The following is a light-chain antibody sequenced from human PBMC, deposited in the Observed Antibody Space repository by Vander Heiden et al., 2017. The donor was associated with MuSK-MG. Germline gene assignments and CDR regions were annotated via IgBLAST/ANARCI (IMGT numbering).Light chain of an antibody. CDR2: AAS. Sequence: DIQMTQSPSSLSASVGDRVTITCRASQSISRYLNWYQQKPGKAPKLLIYAASSLQSGVPSRFSGSGSGTDFTLTISSLQPEDFATYYWQQSYNNFTFGGRTKVQIK. CDR1: QSISRY. CDR3: QQSYNNFT. V-gene: IGKV1-39*01. J-gene: IGKJ4*01.